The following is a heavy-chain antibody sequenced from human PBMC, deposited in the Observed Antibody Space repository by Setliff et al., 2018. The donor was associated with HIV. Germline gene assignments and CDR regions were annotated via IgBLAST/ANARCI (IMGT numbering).Heavy chain of an antibody. CDR1: GFTFSSYA. CDR3: AKDAFPVSNTWYGGIDC. CDR2: ISYDGSNK. V-gene: IGHV3-30*04. D-gene: IGHD6-13*01. J-gene: IGHJ4*02. Sequence: GGSLRLSCAASGFTFSSYAMHWVRQAPGKGLEWVAVISYDGSNKYYADSVKGRLTISRDNSKNTLYLQMNSLRAADTAVYYCAKDAFPVSNTWYGGIDCWGQGTLVTVSS.